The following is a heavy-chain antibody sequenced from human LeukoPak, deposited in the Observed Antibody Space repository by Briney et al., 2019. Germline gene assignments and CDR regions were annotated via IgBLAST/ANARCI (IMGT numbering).Heavy chain of an antibody. Sequence: SETLSLTCAVYGGSFSGYYWSWIRQPPGKGLEWSGEINHSGSTHYNPSLKSRVTISVDTSKNQFSLKLSSVTAADTAVYYCARAESCTDTSCSQGNAFDIWGQGTMVTVSS. J-gene: IGHJ3*02. D-gene: IGHD2-2*01. V-gene: IGHV4-34*01. CDR3: ARAESCTDTSCSQGNAFDI. CDR2: INHSGST. CDR1: GGSFSGYY.